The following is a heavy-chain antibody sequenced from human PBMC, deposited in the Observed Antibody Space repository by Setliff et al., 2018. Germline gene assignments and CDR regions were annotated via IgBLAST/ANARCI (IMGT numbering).Heavy chain of an antibody. D-gene: IGHD6-6*01. CDR1: GGSISDYY. CDR3: ASIAARYYYGMDV. CDR2: IYYSGST. J-gene: IGHJ6*02. V-gene: IGHV4-59*04. Sequence: SETLSLTCTVSGGSISDYYWSWIRQAPGKGLEWIGYIYYSGSTYYNPSLKSRVTISVDTSKNQFSLKLSSVTAADTAVYYCASIAARYYYGMDVWGQGATVTVSS.